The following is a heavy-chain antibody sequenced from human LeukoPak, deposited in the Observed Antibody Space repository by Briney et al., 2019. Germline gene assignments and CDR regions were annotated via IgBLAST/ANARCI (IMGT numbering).Heavy chain of an antibody. CDR2: ISGSGGST. Sequence: GGSLRLSCAASGFTFSSYAMSWVRQAPGKGLEWVSAISGSGGSTYYADSVKGRFTISRDNSKNTLYLQMNSLRAEDTAVYYCARGPYDSSGYYLVYYYYGTDVWGQGTTVTVSS. D-gene: IGHD3-22*01. CDR1: GFTFSSYA. CDR3: ARGPYDSSGYYLVYYYYGTDV. J-gene: IGHJ6*02. V-gene: IGHV3-23*01.